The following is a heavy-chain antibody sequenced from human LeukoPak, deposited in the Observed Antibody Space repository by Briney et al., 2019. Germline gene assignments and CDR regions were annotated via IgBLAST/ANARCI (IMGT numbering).Heavy chain of an antibody. CDR2: IYTSGST. Sequence: SETLSLTCTVSGGSISSGSYYWSWIRQPAGKGLEWIGRIYTSGSTNYNPSLKSRVTISVDTSKNQFSLKVSSVTAADTAVYYCAREHFRWFDPWGQGTLVTVSS. CDR1: GGSISSGSYY. CDR3: AREHFRWFDP. D-gene: IGHD3-3*02. J-gene: IGHJ5*02. V-gene: IGHV4-61*02.